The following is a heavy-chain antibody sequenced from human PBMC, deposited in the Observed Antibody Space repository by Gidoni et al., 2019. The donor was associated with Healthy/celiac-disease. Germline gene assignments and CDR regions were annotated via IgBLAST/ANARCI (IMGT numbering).Heavy chain of an antibody. CDR1: GFSLSNARMG. Sequence: QVTLKESGPVLVKPTETLTLTCTVSGFSLSNARMGVSWIRQPPGKALEWLAHIFSNDEKSYSTSLKSRLTISKDTSKSQVVLTMTNMDPVDTATYYCARVRGQWLRPAYYFDYWGQGTLVTVSS. J-gene: IGHJ4*02. V-gene: IGHV2-26*01. D-gene: IGHD6-19*01. CDR3: ARVRGQWLRPAYYFDY. CDR2: IFSNDEK.